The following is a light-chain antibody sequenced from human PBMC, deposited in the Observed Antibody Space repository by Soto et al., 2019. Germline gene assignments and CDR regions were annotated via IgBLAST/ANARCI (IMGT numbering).Light chain of an antibody. J-gene: IGLJ1*01. V-gene: IGLV1-44*01. Sequence: QSALTQPPSASGTPGQRVTMSCSGSSSNIGTNTVNWYQQLPGSAPKLLIYSGNQRPSGVPDRFSASKSGTSASLAISGLQSGDEADYYCAAWDDSLTGYVFGPGTKVTVL. CDR1: SSNIGTNT. CDR3: AAWDDSLTGYV. CDR2: SGN.